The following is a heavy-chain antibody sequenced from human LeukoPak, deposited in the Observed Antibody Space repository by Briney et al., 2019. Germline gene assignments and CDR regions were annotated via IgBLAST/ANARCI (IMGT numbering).Heavy chain of an antibody. CDR3: ARDMWELTYCYYYMDV. CDR2: IIPIFGAA. V-gene: IGHV1-69*05. D-gene: IGHD1-26*01. J-gene: IGHJ6*03. CDR1: GGTFSSYA. Sequence: SVKVSCKASGGTFSSYAISWVRQAPGQGLEWMGRIIPIFGAANYAQKFQGRVTITTDESTSTAYMELSSLRSEDTAVYYCARDMWELTYCYYYMDVWGKGTTVTVSS.